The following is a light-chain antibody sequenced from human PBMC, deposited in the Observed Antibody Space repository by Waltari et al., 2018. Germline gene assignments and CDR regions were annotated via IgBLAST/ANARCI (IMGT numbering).Light chain of an antibody. V-gene: IGKV3-15*01. Sequence: DIVMTQSPATLSVSPGERATLSCRASQSVDDNLAWYQQKPGQAPRLLIYSASTRAAGVPARFSGSGSGTEFTLTISSLQSDDCAIYWCQQYNNWPPMTFGQGTKVEIK. CDR3: QQYNNWPPMT. J-gene: IGKJ1*01. CDR1: QSVDDN. CDR2: SAS.